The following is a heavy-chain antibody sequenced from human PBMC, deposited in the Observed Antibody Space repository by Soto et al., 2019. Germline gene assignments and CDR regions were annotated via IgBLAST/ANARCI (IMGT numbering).Heavy chain of an antibody. J-gene: IGHJ5*02. Sequence: PSETLSLTCPVSGGTISSYYWIWIRQPPGKGLEWIGYIYYSGSTNYNPSLKSRVTISVDTSKNQFSLKLSSVTAADTAVYYCAGYAYDSSGYHSGSLGPWGQGTLVTVS. CDR2: IYYSGST. V-gene: IGHV4-59*01. D-gene: IGHD3-22*01. CDR3: AGYAYDSSGYHSGSLGP. CDR1: GGTISSYY.